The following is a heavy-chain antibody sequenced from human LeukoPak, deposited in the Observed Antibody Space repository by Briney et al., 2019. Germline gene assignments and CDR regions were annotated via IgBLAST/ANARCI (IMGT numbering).Heavy chain of an antibody. D-gene: IGHD3-10*02. CDR3: AELGITMIGGV. CDR2: IKQNGREK. J-gene: IGHJ6*01. V-gene: IGHV3-7*01. CDR1: GFSFSSYG. Sequence: GGSLRLSCAGSGFSFSSYGMHWVRQAPGKGLEWVANIKQNGREKNYVDSVKGRFTISRDHAKNSPYLQMNSLRAEHPLVYYCAELGITMIGGVWGEGSTVTISS.